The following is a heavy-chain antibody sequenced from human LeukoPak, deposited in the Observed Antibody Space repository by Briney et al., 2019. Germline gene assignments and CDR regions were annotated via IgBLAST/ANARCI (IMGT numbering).Heavy chain of an antibody. CDR3: ARADRSTDFDP. Sequence: ASVKVSCKASGYTITNNYMHWVRQATGQGLEWMGWMNPNSGNTGYAQKFQGRVTMTRNTSISTAYMELSSLRSEDTAVYYCARADRSTDFDPWGQGTLVTVSS. CDR1: GYTITNNY. CDR2: MNPNSGNT. J-gene: IGHJ5*02. V-gene: IGHV1-8*02. D-gene: IGHD3-16*02.